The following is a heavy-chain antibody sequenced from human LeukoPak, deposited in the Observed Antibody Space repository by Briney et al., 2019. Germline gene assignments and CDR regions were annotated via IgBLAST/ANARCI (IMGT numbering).Heavy chain of an antibody. D-gene: IGHD2-15*01. CDR2: ISAYNGNT. Sequence: ASVKFSCKASGCTFTSYGISWVRQAPGQGLEWMGWISAYNGNTNYAQKLQGRVTMTTDTSTSTAYMELRSLRSDDTAVYYCARVGYCSGGSCYPSYFQHWGQGTLVTVSS. J-gene: IGHJ1*01. V-gene: IGHV1-18*04. CDR1: GCTFTSYG. CDR3: ARVGYCSGGSCYPSYFQH.